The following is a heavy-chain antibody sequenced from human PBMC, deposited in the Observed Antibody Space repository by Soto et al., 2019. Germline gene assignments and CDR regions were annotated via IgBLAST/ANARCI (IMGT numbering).Heavy chain of an antibody. CDR3: ARAQRRYSSSWYYFDY. J-gene: IGHJ4*02. V-gene: IGHV3-30-3*01. D-gene: IGHD6-13*01. Sequence: QVQLVESGGGVVQPGRSLRLSCAASGFTFSSYAMHWVRQAPGKGLEWVAVISYDGSNKYYADSVKGRFTISRDNSKNTLYLQINSLRAEDTAVYYCARAQRRYSSSWYYFDYWGQGPLVTVSS. CDR1: GFTFSSYA. CDR2: ISYDGSNK.